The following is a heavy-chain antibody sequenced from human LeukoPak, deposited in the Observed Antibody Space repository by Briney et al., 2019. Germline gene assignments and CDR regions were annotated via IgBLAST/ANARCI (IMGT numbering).Heavy chain of an antibody. Sequence: SETLSLTCTVSGGSISSGGYYWSWIRQHPGKGLEWIGYIYYSGSTYYNPSLKSRVTISVDTSKNQFSLKLSSVTAADTAVYYCARGRIAAREIDYWGQGTLVTVSS. V-gene: IGHV4-31*03. D-gene: IGHD6-6*01. CDR1: GGSISSGGYY. CDR3: ARGRIAAREIDY. J-gene: IGHJ4*02. CDR2: IYYSGST.